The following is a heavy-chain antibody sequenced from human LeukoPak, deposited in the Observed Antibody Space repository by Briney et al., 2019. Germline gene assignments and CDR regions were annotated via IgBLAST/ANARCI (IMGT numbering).Heavy chain of an antibody. D-gene: IGHD3-3*01. CDR2: IYPGDADT. CDR3: AGRPSYDFWSGYYGVDGLDI. Sequence: GESLKISCKASGYSFVSHWIVWVRQMPGKGLEWLGIIYPGDADTRYSPSFQGQVTISAHKSISTAYLQWNSLRASDTAMYYCAGRPSYDFWSGYYGVDGLDIWGQGTMVTVSS. J-gene: IGHJ3*02. CDR1: GYSFVSHW. V-gene: IGHV5-51*01.